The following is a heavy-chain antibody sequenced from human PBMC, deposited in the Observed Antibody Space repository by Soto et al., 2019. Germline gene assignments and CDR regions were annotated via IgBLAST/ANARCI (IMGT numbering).Heavy chain of an antibody. CDR2: ISAYNGNT. D-gene: IGHD3-10*01. CDR1: GYTFTSYG. CDR3: ARESRGGQGNYYYMDV. V-gene: IGHV1-18*01. J-gene: IGHJ6*03. Sequence: ASVKVSCKASGYTFTSYGISWVRQAPGQGLEWMGWISAYNGNTNYAQKLQGRVTMTTDTSTSTAYMELRSLRSDDTAVYYCARESRGGQGNYYYMDVWGKGTTVTVSS.